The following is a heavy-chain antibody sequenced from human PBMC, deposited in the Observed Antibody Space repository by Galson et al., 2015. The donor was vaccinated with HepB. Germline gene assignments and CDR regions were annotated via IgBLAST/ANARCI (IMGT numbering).Heavy chain of an antibody. V-gene: IGHV3-53*01. CDR3: ARAYGDYGLGHYYYGMDV. CDR2: IYSGGST. J-gene: IGHJ6*02. Sequence: SLRLSCAASGFTVSSNYMSWVRQAPGKGLEWVSVIYSGGSTYYADSVKGRFTISRDNSKNTLYLQMNSLRAEDTAVYYCARAYGDYGLGHYYYGMDVWGQGTTVTVSS. D-gene: IGHD4-17*01. CDR1: GFTVSSNY.